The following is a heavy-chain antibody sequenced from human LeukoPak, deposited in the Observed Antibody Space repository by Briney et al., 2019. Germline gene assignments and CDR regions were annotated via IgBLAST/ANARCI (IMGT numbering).Heavy chain of an antibody. V-gene: IGHV1-69*13. CDR1: GYTFTGYY. CDR2: IIPIFGTA. J-gene: IGHJ4*02. CDR3: ASYSGSYD. D-gene: IGHD1-26*01. Sequence: GASVKVSCKASGYTFTGYYMHWVRQAPGQGLEWMGGIIPIFGTANYAQKFQGRVTITADESTSTAYMELSSLRSEDTAVYYCASYSGSYDWGQGTLVTVSS.